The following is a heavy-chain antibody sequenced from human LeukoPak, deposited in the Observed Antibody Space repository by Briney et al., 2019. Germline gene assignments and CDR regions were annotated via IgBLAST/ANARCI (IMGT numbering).Heavy chain of an antibody. Sequence: GGSLRLSCAASGFTFSSYSMMWVRQAPGKGLEWVSGINWNGGSTGYADSVKGRFTISRDNAKNSLYLQMNSLRAEDTALYYCARAGYDYVWGSYLLDYWGQGTLVTVSS. CDR2: INWNGGST. CDR1: GFTFSSYS. D-gene: IGHD3-16*02. CDR3: ARAGYDYVWGSYLLDY. J-gene: IGHJ4*02. V-gene: IGHV3-20*04.